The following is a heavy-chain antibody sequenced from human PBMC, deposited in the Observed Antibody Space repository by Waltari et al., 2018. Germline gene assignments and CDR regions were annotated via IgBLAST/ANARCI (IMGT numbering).Heavy chain of an antibody. Sequence: EVQLVETGGGLIQPGGSLRLSCAASGFTVSSNYMSWARQAPGKGLEWVSVIYRDGTTYYTDSVKGRFTISRDNSMNTVYLQMNSLRAEDTAVYYCVREGGSGRAFDIWGQGTMVTVSS. CDR1: GFTVSSNY. CDR2: IYRDGTT. V-gene: IGHV3-53*02. J-gene: IGHJ3*02. D-gene: IGHD3-10*01. CDR3: VREGGSGRAFDI.